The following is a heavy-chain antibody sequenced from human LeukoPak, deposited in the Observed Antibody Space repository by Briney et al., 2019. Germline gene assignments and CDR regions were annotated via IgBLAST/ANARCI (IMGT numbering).Heavy chain of an antibody. CDR1: GDSVSGKSVA. J-gene: IGHJ4*02. CDR3: ARSSYYDSSGCSDY. V-gene: IGHV6-1*01. D-gene: IGHD3-22*01. CDR2: TFYRSKWSS. Sequence: SQTISLTCAISGDSVSGKSVAWNWIRQSPSRGLEWLGRTFYRSKWSSEYATSMKGRITINPDTSKNQFSLKLSSVTAADTAVYYCARSSYYDSSGCSDYWGQGTLVTVSS.